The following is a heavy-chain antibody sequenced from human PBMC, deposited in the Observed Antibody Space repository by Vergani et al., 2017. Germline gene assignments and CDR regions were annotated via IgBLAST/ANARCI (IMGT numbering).Heavy chain of an antibody. CDR3: AKVLGNSGSYYINDAFDI. J-gene: IGHJ3*02. CDR2: IIGSGGST. Sequence: EVQLLESGGGLVQPGGSLRLSCAASGFTFSSYAMSWVRQAPGKGLEWVSAIIGSGGSTNYADSVKGRFTISRDNSKNTLYLQMNSLRAEDTAVYYCAKVLGNSGSYYINDAFDIWGQGTMVTVSS. CDR1: GFTFSSYA. V-gene: IGHV3-23*01. D-gene: IGHD1-26*01.